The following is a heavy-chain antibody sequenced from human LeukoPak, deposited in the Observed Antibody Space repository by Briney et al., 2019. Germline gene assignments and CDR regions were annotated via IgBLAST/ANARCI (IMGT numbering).Heavy chain of an antibody. CDR3: ARDPSRRYDSSGYYQYFDY. Sequence: PGGSLRLPCAASGFSFSSYGMHWVRQAPGKGLEWVAFIQYDGSDKYYADSVKGRFTISRDNSKNTLYLQMNSLRAEDTALYYCARDPSRRYDSSGYYQYFDYWGQGTLVTVSS. J-gene: IGHJ4*02. CDR2: IQYDGSDK. V-gene: IGHV3-30*02. CDR1: GFSFSSYG. D-gene: IGHD3-22*01.